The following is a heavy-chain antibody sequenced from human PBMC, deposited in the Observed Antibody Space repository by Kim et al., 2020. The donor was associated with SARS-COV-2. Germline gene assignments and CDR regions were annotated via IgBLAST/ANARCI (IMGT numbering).Heavy chain of an antibody. V-gene: IGHV3-23*01. J-gene: IGHJ4*02. Sequence: STYYADPVKGRFTTSRDNSKNTLYLQMNSLRAEDTAVYYCAKDHIGLFSFWGQGTLVTVSS. CDR2: ST. CDR3: AKDHIGLFSF.